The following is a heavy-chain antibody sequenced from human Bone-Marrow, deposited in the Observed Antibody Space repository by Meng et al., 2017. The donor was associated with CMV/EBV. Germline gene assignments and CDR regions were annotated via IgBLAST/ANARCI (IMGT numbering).Heavy chain of an antibody. CDR1: GGSFSGYY. CDR3: ARGTFRSSSWSLDY. V-gene: IGHV4-34*01. J-gene: IGHJ4*02. CDR2: INHSGST. Sequence: TLLLTCAFYGGSFSGYYWSWIRQPPGKGLEWIGEINHSGSTNYNPSLKSRVTISVDTSKNQFSLKLSSVTAAGTAVYYCARGTFRSSSWSLDYWGQGTLVTVSS. D-gene: IGHD6-13*01.